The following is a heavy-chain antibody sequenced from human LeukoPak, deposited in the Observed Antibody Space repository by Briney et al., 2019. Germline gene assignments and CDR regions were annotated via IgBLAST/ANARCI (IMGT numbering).Heavy chain of an antibody. V-gene: IGHV3-48*03. CDR1: GFTFSSYE. CDR3: ARDHYDFWSGYDYYFDY. Sequence: GGSLRLSCAGSGFTFSSYEMNWVRQAPGKGLEWVSYISSSGSTRYYADSVKGRFTISRDNSKNTLYLQMNSLRAEDTAVYYCARDHYDFWSGYDYYFDYWGQGTLVTVSS. D-gene: IGHD3-3*01. CDR2: ISSSGSTR. J-gene: IGHJ4*02.